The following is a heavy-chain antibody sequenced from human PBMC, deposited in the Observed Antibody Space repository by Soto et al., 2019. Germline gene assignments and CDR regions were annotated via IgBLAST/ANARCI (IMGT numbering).Heavy chain of an antibody. CDR1: GGSVSSAGYY. D-gene: IGHD3-22*01. CDR3: ARGSDRSKSGY. V-gene: IGHV4-61*08. Sequence: QVQLQESGPGLVKPSETLSLTCTVSGGSVSSAGYYWSWIRQPPGKGLEWIGYMSYSGDTPFNPSLKSRITISLDTLKSQFSLRLTSVTAADTGMYYCARGSDRSKSGYWGQGILVTVSS. CDR2: MSYSGDT. J-gene: IGHJ4*02.